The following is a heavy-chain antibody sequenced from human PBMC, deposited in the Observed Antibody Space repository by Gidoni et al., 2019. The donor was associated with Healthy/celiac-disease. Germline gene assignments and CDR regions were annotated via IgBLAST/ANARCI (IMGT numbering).Heavy chain of an antibody. V-gene: IGHV1-46*01. J-gene: IGHJ5*02. D-gene: IGHD4-17*01. Sequence: QVQLVQSGAEVKKPGASVKVSCKASGYTFTSYYMHWVRQAPGQGLEWMGIINPSGGSTSYAQKFQGRVTMTRDTSTSTVYMELSSLRSEDTAVYYCARETTTVTTSHNWFDPWGQGTLVTVSS. CDR3: ARETTTVTTSHNWFDP. CDR2: INPSGGST. CDR1: GYTFTSYY.